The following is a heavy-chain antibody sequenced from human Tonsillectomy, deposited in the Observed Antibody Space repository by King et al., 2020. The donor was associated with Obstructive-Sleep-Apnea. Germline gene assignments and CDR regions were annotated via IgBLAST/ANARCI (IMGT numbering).Heavy chain of an antibody. V-gene: IGHV3-7*01. Sequence: QLVQSGGGLVQPGGSLRLSCAASGFTFSSYWMSWVRQAPGKGLEWVANIKEDGSEKFYVDSVKGRFTISRDNAKNSLYLQMNSQRAEDTAVYYCARDERQYSYGPFDVWGQGTTVTVSS. CDR1: GFTFSSYW. CDR3: ARDERQYSYGPFDV. CDR2: IKEDGSEK. D-gene: IGHD5-18*01. J-gene: IGHJ6*02.